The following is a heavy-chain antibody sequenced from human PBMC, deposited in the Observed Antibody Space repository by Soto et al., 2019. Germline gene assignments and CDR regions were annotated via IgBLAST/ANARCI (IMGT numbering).Heavy chain of an antibody. CDR3: AMGVYSDGTDGY. D-gene: IGHD5-18*01. J-gene: IGHJ4*02. CDR1: GFTFSSYG. CDR2: ISYDGSNK. Sequence: QVQLVESGGGVVQPGRSLRLSCAASGFTFSSYGMHWVRQAPGKGLEWVAVISYDGSNKYYADSVKGRFTISRDNSKNALDLQMNGLRAEDAAGYYCAMGVYSDGTDGYWGQGTLVTVSS. V-gene: IGHV3-30*03.